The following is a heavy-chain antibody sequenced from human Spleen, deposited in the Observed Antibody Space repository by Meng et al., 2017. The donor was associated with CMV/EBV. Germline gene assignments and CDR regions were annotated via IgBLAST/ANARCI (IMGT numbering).Heavy chain of an antibody. CDR1: GYTFSSDG. V-gene: IGHV1-18*04. CDR2: ISPYNGNT. D-gene: IGHD6-6*01. CDR3: ARLEYSKSSCDY. J-gene: IGHJ4*02. Sequence: CKAFGYTFSSDGCIWVRQAPGQGFEWMAWISPYNGNTRYAETFRDRVTLTADTSTSTAYMDLRSLRSDDTAVYYCARLEYSKSSCDYWGQGTLVTVSS.